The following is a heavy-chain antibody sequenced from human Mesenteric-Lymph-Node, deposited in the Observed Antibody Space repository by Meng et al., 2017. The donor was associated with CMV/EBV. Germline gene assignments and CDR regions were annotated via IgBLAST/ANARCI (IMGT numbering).Heavy chain of an antibody. CDR1: GFTFSSYE. J-gene: IGHJ4*02. D-gene: IGHD3-3*01. Sequence: GESLKISCAASGFTFSSYEMNWVRQAPGKGLEWVSYISSRGFTIYYADSVKGRFTISRDNAKNSLYLQMGSLRAEDMAVYYCARGLRITIFGVVSPFGYWGQGTLVTVSS. CDR3: ARGLRITIFGVVSPFGY. V-gene: IGHV3-48*03. CDR2: ISSRGFTI.